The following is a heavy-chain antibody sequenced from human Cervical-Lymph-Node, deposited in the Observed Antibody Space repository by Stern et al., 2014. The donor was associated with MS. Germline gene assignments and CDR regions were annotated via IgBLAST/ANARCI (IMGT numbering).Heavy chain of an antibody. CDR2: IYYRGST. J-gene: IGHJ5*02. Sequence: QVQLVESGPGLVKPSETLSLTCTVSGGSISSYYWSWIRQPPGQGLEWIGYIYYRGSTNYNPSLKSRVTISVDTSKNQFSLKLSSVTAADTAVYYCARGATQAFDPWGQGTLVTVSS. CDR3: ARGATQAFDP. CDR1: GGSISSYY. V-gene: IGHV4-59*01.